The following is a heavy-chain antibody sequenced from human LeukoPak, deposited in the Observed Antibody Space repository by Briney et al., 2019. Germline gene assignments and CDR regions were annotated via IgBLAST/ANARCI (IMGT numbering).Heavy chain of an antibody. CDR2: INSDGSST. D-gene: IGHD3-10*01. CDR3: SSGSPYYYYYMDV. Sequence: PGGSLRLSCAASGFTFSSYWMHWVRQAPGKGVVWVSRINSDGSSTSYADSVKGRFTISRDNAKNTLYLQMNSLRAEDTAVYYCSSGSPYYYYYMDVWGKGTTVTVSS. V-gene: IGHV3-74*01. CDR1: GFTFSSYW. J-gene: IGHJ6*03.